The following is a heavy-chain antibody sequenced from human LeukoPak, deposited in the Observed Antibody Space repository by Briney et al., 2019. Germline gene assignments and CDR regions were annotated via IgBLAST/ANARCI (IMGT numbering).Heavy chain of an antibody. V-gene: IGHV4-59*10. D-gene: IGHD7-27*01. Sequence: TSSETLSLTCAVYGGSFSGYYWSWIRQPAGKGLEWIGRIYTSGSTNYNPSLKSRVTMSVDTSKNQFSLKLSSVTAADTAVYYCASRKLGNDYWGQGTLVTVSS. CDR1: GGSFSGYY. CDR2: IYTSGST. J-gene: IGHJ4*02. CDR3: ASRKLGNDY.